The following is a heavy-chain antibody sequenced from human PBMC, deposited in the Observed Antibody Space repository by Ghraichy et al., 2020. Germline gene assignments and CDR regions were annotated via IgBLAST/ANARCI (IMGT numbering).Heavy chain of an antibody. CDR2: IKQDGSDK. Sequence: GGSLRLSCEVSGLTFSSYWMSWVRQAPGKGLEWVSYIKQDGSDKYYVDSVKGRFTISRDNADNSLYLQLNSLRDEDTAVYYCAGDRLPGSYRGLHVWGQGTPVTVSS. CDR3: AGDRLPGSYRGLHV. V-gene: IGHV3-7*03. J-gene: IGHJ6*02. D-gene: IGHD7-27*01. CDR1: GLTFSSYW.